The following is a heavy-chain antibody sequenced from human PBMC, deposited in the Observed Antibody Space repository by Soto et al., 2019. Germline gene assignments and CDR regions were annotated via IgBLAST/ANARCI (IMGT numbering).Heavy chain of an antibody. J-gene: IGHJ6*02. D-gene: IGHD2-15*01. Sequence: ASVKVSCKASGYTFTSYGISWVRQAPGQGLEWMGWISAYNGNTNYAQKLQGRVTMTTDTSTSTAYMELRSLRSDDTAVYYCARDPGEDSYYYYGMDVWSQGTTVTVSS. CDR1: GYTFTSYG. CDR3: ARDPGEDSYYYYGMDV. CDR2: ISAYNGNT. V-gene: IGHV1-18*01.